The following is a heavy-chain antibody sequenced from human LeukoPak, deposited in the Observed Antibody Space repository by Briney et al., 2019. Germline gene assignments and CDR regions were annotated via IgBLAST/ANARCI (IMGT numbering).Heavy chain of an antibody. CDR2: INQSGST. J-gene: IGHJ4*02. Sequence: SVTLSLTCAVYGGSFSGYYWSWIRQSPGKGLEWIGEINQSGSTNYNPSLKSRVTISVDTSKNQFSLKLSSVTAADTAVYYCARARSGWYVGGFDYWGQGTLVTVSS. V-gene: IGHV4-34*01. D-gene: IGHD6-19*01. CDR3: ARARSGWYVGGFDY. CDR1: GGSFSGYY.